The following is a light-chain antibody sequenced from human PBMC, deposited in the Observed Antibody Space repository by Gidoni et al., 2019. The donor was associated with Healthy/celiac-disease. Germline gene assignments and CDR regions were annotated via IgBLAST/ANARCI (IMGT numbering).Light chain of an antibody. V-gene: IGKV3-15*01. CDR1: QSVNSN. CDR2: GAS. Sequence: ELVMTHYPATLSVSPGERATLSCRASQSVNSNLAWYRQKPGQAPRLLIYGASTRATGIPARFSGSGSGTEFTLTISSLQSEDFAVYYCQQYNNWPPLTFGGGTKVEIK. J-gene: IGKJ4*01. CDR3: QQYNNWPPLT.